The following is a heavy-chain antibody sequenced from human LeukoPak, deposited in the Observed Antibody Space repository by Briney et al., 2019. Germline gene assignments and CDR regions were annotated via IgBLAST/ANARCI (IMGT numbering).Heavy chain of an antibody. CDR1: GGSISTHY. CDR2: INDSGST. CDR3: ARLSGKWT. Sequence: SETLSLICSVSGGSISTHYWSWIRQPPGKRLEWIGYINDSGSTNYNPSLKSRVTISVDTSKNQFSMKLSSVTAADTAVYYCARLSGKWTWGQGTLLTVSS. J-gene: IGHJ5*02. D-gene: IGHD1-26*01. V-gene: IGHV4-59*11.